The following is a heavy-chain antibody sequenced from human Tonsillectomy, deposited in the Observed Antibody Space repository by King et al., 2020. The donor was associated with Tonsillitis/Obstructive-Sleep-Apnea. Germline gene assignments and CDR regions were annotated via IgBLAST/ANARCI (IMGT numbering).Heavy chain of an antibody. J-gene: IGHJ3*02. CDR2: FSSSSSYI. CDR1: GFPFSSYS. D-gene: IGHD4-17*01. Sequence: VQLVESGGGLVKPGGSLRLSCAASGFPFSSYSMNWVRQAPGKGLEWVSSFSSSSSYIYYADSVKGRFTISRDNAKNSLYLQMNSLRAEDTAVYYCARDLPDYGDPRYAFDIWGQGTMVTVSS. V-gene: IGHV3-21*01. CDR3: ARDLPDYGDPRYAFDI.